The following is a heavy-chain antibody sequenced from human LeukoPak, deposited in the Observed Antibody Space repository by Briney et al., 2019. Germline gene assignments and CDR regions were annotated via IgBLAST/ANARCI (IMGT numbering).Heavy chain of an antibody. D-gene: IGHD4-17*01. J-gene: IGHJ4*02. V-gene: IGHV3-30-3*01. CDR3: ARDVRDYGGNARPGDY. Sequence: PGRSLRLSCAASGFTFSSYAMHWVRQAPGKGLEWVAVISYDGSNKYYADSVKGRFTISRDNSKNTPYLQMNSLRAEDTAVYYCARDVRDYGGNARPGDYWGQGTLVTVSS. CDR1: GFTFSSYA. CDR2: ISYDGSNK.